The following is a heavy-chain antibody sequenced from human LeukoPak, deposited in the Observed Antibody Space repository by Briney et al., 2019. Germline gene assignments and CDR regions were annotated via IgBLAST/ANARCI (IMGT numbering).Heavy chain of an antibody. Sequence: GGSLRLSCAASGFTFSSYSMNWVRQAPGKGLEWVSSISSSSSYIYYADSVKGRFTISRDNARNSLYLQMNSLRAEDTAVYYCARDGSGYDDAFDIWGQGTMVTVSS. CDR2: ISSSSSYI. D-gene: IGHD3-10*01. V-gene: IGHV3-21*01. CDR3: ARDGSGYDDAFDI. J-gene: IGHJ3*02. CDR1: GFTFSSYS.